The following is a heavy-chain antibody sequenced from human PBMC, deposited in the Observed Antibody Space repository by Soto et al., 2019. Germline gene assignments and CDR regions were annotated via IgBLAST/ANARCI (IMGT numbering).Heavy chain of an antibody. V-gene: IGHV4-59*08. D-gene: IGHD3-22*01. Sequence: PSETLSLTCTVSGGSISSYYWIWIRQPPGKGLEWIGYIYYSGSTNYNPSLKSRVTISVDTSKNQFSLKLSSVTAADTAVYYCARSQYITMIPIDYWGQGTLVTVSS. J-gene: IGHJ4*02. CDR1: GGSISSYY. CDR3: ARSQYITMIPIDY. CDR2: IYYSGST.